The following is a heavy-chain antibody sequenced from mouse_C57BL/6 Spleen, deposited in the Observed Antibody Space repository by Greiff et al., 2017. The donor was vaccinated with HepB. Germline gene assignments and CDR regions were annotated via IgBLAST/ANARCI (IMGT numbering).Heavy chain of an antibody. D-gene: IGHD2-4*01. Sequence: VKLQQPGAELVRPGSSVKLSCKASGYTFTSYWMHWVKQRPIQGLEWIGNIDPSDSETHYNQKFKDKATLTVDKSSSTAYMQLSSLTSEDSAVYYCATYDYDGYYAMDYWGQGTSVTVSS. CDR2: IDPSDSET. V-gene: IGHV1-52*01. J-gene: IGHJ4*01. CDR3: ATYDYDGYYAMDY. CDR1: GYTFTSYW.